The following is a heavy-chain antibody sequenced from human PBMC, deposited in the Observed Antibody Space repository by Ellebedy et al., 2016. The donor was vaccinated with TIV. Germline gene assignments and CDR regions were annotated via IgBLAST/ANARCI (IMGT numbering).Heavy chain of an antibody. CDR3: ARENTDLVMSSRMDV. Sequence: GESLKISXVGSGITLTSHWMHWVRQAPGKGLVWVSRISSDGNSISYADSVKGRFTISRDNGKNTLYLQMSSLRAEDTAVYYCARENTDLVMSSRMDVWGPGTTVTVSS. J-gene: IGHJ6*02. CDR2: ISSDGNSI. CDR1: GITLTSHW. V-gene: IGHV3-74*01. D-gene: IGHD5-18*01.